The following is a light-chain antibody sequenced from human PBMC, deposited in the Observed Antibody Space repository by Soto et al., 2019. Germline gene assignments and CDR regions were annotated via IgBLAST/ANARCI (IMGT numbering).Light chain of an antibody. CDR2: EVS. V-gene: IGLV2-8*01. Sequence: QSALTQPPSASGSPGQSVTISCTGTSSDVGGYNYVSWYQQHPGKAPQLMIYEVSKRPSGVPDRFSGSKSGNTASLTVSGLQAEDEADYYCRSYAGSNNWVVFGGGTKLTVL. CDR3: RSYAGSNNWVV. J-gene: IGLJ2*01. CDR1: SSDVGGYNY.